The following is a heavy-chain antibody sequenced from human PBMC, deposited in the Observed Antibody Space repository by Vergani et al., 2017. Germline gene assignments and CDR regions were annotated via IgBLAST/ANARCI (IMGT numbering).Heavy chain of an antibody. D-gene: IGHD2-15*01. CDR2: ISGSGGST. V-gene: IGHV3-23*01. CDR3: AKSWGYCSGGSCYSSNHFDY. J-gene: IGHJ4*02. Sequence: EVQLLESGGGLVQPGGSLRLSCAASGFTFSSYAMSWVRQAPGQGLEWVSAISGSGGSTYYADSVKGRFTISRDNSKNTLYLQMNSLRAEDTAVYYCAKSWGYCSGGSCYSSNHFDYWGQGTLVTGSS. CDR1: GFTFSSYA.